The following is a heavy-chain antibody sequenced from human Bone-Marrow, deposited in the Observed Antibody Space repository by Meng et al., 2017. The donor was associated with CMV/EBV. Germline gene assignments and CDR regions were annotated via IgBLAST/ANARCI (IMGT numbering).Heavy chain of an antibody. Sequence: FRSYAISGVRQAHGQGLEWMGGIIPILGIANYAQKFQGRVTITADKSTSTAYMELSSLRSEETAVYYCATHQDYCSSTSCYHNWFDPWGQGTLVTVSS. D-gene: IGHD2-2*01. J-gene: IGHJ5*02. CDR3: ATHQDYCSSTSCYHNWFDP. CDR2: IIPILGIA. CDR1: FRSYA. V-gene: IGHV1-69*10.